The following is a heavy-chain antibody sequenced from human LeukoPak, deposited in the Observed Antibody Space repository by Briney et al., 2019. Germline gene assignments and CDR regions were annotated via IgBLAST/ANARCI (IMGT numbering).Heavy chain of an antibody. J-gene: IGHJ4*02. CDR3: AKDWGMLGVSYQYFDY. CDR2: ISWNSGSI. D-gene: IGHD1-26*01. CDR1: GFSFDDYA. V-gene: IGHV3-9*01. Sequence: GGSLRLSCAASGFSFDDYAMHWVRQAPGKGLEWVSGISWNSGSIGYADSVKGRFTISRDNAKNTLYLQMNSLRAEDTALYYCAKDWGMLGVSYQYFDYWGQGTLGTVSS.